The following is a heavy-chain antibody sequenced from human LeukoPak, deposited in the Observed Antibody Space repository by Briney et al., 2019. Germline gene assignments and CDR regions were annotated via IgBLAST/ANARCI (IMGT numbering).Heavy chain of an antibody. CDR2: IVHGGAT. V-gene: IGHV4-34*12. J-gene: IGHJ3*02. D-gene: IGHD4-17*01. CDR1: GGSLSGFC. CDR3: ATSPQYSYGWISRMEI. Sequence: SETLSLTCAVSGGSLSGFCRSWVRQPPGMGLEWIGEIVHGGATSYNPSLESRVTISSDNSKNQFSLKLTSVTAADTAVYYCATSPQYSYGWISRMEIWAQGTMVAVSS.